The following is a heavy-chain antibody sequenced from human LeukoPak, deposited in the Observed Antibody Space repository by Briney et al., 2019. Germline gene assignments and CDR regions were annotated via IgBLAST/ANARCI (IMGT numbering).Heavy chain of an antibody. V-gene: IGHV4-59*01. CDR2: IYYTGST. J-gene: IGHJ4*02. CDR3: VGKYSGSLDY. D-gene: IGHD1-26*01. CDR1: GGSISNYY. Sequence: YLPETLSLTCTVSGGSISNYYWSWIRPPPGKGLEWIGYIYYTGSTNYNPSLKSRVTISVDTSKNQFSLNLSSVTAADTAVYYCVGKYSGSLDYWGQGTLVTVSS.